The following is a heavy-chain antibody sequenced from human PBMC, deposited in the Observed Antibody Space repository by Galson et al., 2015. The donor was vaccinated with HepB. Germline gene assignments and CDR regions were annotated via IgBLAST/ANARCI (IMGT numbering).Heavy chain of an antibody. CDR2: ISSSSSTI. CDR1: GFTFSSYS. CDR3: AKDIRVTMIVVVITGGYGMDV. D-gene: IGHD3-22*01. V-gene: IGHV3-48*02. Sequence: SLRLSCAASGFTFSSYSMNWVRQAPGKGLEWVSYISSSSSTIYYADSVKGRFTISRDNAKNSLYLQMNSLRDEDTAVYYCAKDIRVTMIVVVITGGYGMDVWGQGTTVTVSS. J-gene: IGHJ6*02.